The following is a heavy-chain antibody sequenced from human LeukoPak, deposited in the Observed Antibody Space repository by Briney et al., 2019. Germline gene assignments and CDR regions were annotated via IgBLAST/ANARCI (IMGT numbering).Heavy chain of an antibody. CDR2: ISDSGANT. D-gene: IGHD6-19*01. J-gene: IGHJ2*01. Sequence: GGSLRLSCAASGFTFSTYAMSWVRQAPGKGLEWVSTISDSGANTYYADSVRGRFTISRDNSKNTLHLQKNSLRADDTAIYYCAKSMTLQWRGFFDLWGRGTHVTVSS. CDR3: AKSMTLQWRGFFDL. CDR1: GFTFSTYA. V-gene: IGHV3-23*01.